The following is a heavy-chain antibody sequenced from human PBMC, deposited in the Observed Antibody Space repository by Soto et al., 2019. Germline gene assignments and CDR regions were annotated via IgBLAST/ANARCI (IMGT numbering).Heavy chain of an antibody. CDR2: ISSSGSTI. J-gene: IGHJ6*02. Sequence: PGGSLRLSCAASGFTFSSYEMNWVRQAPGKGLEWGSYISSSGSTIYYADSVKGRFTISRDNAKNSLYLQMNSLRAEDTAVYYCAREWVNRWDYYYGMDVWGQGTTVTVSS. V-gene: IGHV3-48*03. CDR3: AREWVNRWDYYYGMDV. CDR1: GFTFSSYE. D-gene: IGHD1-26*01.